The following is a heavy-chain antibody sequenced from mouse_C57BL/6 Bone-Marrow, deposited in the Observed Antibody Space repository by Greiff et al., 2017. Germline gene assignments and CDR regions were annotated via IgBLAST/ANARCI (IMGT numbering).Heavy chain of an antibody. V-gene: IGHV1-82*01. CDR1: GYAFSSSW. D-gene: IGHD1-1*01. CDR3: ASLYYYGTPYYAMDY. Sequence: QVHVKQSGPELVKPGASVKISCKASGYAFSSSWMNWVKQRPGKGLEWIGRIYPGDGDTNYNGKFKGKATLTADKSSSTAYMQLSSLTSEDSAVYFCASLYYYGTPYYAMDYWGQGTSVTVSS. J-gene: IGHJ4*01. CDR2: IYPGDGDT.